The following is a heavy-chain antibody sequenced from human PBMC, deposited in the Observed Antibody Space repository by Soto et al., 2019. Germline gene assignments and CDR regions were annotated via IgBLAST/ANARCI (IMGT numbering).Heavy chain of an antibody. J-gene: IGHJ4*02. Sequence: EVQLVETGGGLIQPGGSLRLSCAASGFTVSSNYMSWVRQAPGKGLEWVSVIYSGGSTYYADSVKGRFTISRDNSKNTLYLQMNSLRAEDTALYFCAQDRGWGVVSPSHDSWGQGTLVTVSS. CDR2: IYSGGST. CDR3: AQDRGWGVVSPSHDS. CDR1: GFTVSSNY. D-gene: IGHD2-21*01. V-gene: IGHV3-53*02.